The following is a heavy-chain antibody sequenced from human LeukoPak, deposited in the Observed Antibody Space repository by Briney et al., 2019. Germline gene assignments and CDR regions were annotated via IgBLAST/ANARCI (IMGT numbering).Heavy chain of an antibody. J-gene: IGHJ4*02. V-gene: IGHV3-23*01. D-gene: IGHD3-10*01. CDR1: GITLGNYG. Sequence: GGSLRLSCAVSGITLGNYGMSWVRQPPGKGLEWVAGISDSGGSTNYADSVKGRFTISRDTPRNTLYLQMNSLRAEDTAVYFCAKRGVVIRVFLVGFHKEAYYFDSWGQGALVSVSS. CDR3: AKRGVVIRVFLVGFHKEAYYFDS. CDR2: ISDSGGST.